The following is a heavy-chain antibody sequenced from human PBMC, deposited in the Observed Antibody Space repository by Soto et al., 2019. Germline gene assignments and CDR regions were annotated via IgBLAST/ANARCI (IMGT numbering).Heavy chain of an antibody. V-gene: IGHV3-23*01. CDR2: ISHSGCTT. CDR1: GFTFNNYA. Sequence: EVQLLESGGGSVQPGGSLRLSCAASGFTFNNYAMRWVRRPPGKGLEWVSSISHSGCTTYYADSVKGRFSISSDSLAGTLYLQMTSLRAEDTVPYYCAKGRGQNRNVDYMGQGTLVSVSP. D-gene: IGHD1-1*01. J-gene: IGHJ4*02. CDR3: AKGRGQNRNVDY.